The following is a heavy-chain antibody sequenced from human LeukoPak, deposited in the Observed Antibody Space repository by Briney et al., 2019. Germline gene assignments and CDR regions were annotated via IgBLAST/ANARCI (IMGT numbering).Heavy chain of an antibody. Sequence: PGGSLRLSCEASGFTFSSYGMHWVRQAPGKGLEWVAVIWYDGSKKYYGDSVKGRFTISRDNSKNTVFLQMNTLRAEDTAVYYCARGPPVAVLYYFDYWGQGTLVTVSS. J-gene: IGHJ4*02. V-gene: IGHV3-33*01. D-gene: IGHD6-19*01. CDR1: GFTFSSYG. CDR2: IWYDGSKK. CDR3: ARGPPVAVLYYFDY.